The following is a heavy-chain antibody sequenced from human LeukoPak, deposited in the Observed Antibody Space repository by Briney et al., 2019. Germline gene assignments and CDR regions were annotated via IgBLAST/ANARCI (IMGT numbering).Heavy chain of an antibody. CDR3: ARRGSSWYGNYYYGMDV. D-gene: IGHD6-13*01. CDR2: MNPNSGNT. CDR1: GYTFTSYD. J-gene: IGHJ6*02. Sequence: ASEKVSCKASGYTFTSYDINWVRQATGQGLEWMGWMNPNSGNTGYAQKFQGRVTMTRNTSISTAYMELSSLRSEDTAVYYCARRGSSWYGNYYYGMDVWGQGTTVTVSS. V-gene: IGHV1-8*01.